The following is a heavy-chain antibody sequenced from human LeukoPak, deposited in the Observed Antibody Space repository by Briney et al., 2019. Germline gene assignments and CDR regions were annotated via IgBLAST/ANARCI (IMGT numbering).Heavy chain of an antibody. CDR2: IYTSGST. D-gene: IGHD5-12*01. CDR3: ARDVVGMGGYGAYVGLPLDY. CDR1: GGSISSGSYY. V-gene: IGHV4-61*02. Sequence: SQTLSLTCTVSGGSISSGSYYWSWIRQPAGKGLEWIGRIYTSGSTNYNPSLKSRVTISVDTSKNQFSLQLNSVAPEDTAVYYCARDVVGMGGYGAYVGLPLDYWDQGTLVTVSS. J-gene: IGHJ4*02.